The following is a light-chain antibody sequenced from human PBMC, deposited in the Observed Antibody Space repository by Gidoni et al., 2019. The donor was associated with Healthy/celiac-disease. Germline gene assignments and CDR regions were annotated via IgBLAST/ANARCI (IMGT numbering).Light chain of an antibody. CDR3: QSADSSGTLWV. CDR2: KDS. CDR1: ALPKQY. V-gene: IGLV3-25*02. J-gene: IGLJ3*02. Sequence: SYELTQPPSVSVSPGQTARITCSGDALPKQYAYWYQQKPGQAPVLVIYKDSERPSGIPERFSGSSSGTTVTLTISGVQAEEEADYYCQSADSSGTLWVFGGGTKLTVL.